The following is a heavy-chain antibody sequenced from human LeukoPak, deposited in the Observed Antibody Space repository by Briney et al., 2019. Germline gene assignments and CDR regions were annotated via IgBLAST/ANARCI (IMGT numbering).Heavy chain of an antibody. V-gene: IGHV3-7*01. CDR2: IKQDGSEK. CDR1: GFTVSSNY. D-gene: IGHD3-22*01. Sequence: GGSLRLSCAASGFTVSSNYMSWVRQAPGKGLEWVANIKQDGSEKYYVDSVKGRFTISRDNAKNSLYLQMNSLRAEDTAVYYCARDYYDSSGYSYWGQGTLVTVSS. J-gene: IGHJ4*02. CDR3: ARDYYDSSGYSY.